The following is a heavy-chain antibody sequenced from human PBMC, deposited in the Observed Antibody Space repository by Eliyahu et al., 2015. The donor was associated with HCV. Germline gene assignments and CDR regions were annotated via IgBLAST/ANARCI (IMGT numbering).Heavy chain of an antibody. D-gene: IGHD2-2*02. J-gene: IGHJ3*01. CDR1: GFXFSXXX. Sequence: QVQLVESGGGVVQPGRSLRLSCAASGFXFSXXXRHWVRQAPGRGLEWVALILYDGSNKYYGDSVKGRFTISRDYSKSTLYLQMNSLRAEDTAVYYCAKGDCSSSSCYTFDAFDVWGQGTVVTVSS. CDR2: ILYDGSNK. CDR3: AKGDCSSSSCYTFDAFDV. V-gene: IGHV3-30*18.